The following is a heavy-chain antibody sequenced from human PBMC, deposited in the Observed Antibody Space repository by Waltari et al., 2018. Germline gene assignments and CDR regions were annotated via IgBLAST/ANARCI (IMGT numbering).Heavy chain of an antibody. D-gene: IGHD2-2*01. CDR1: VLRFSNDA. CDR3: AKELSAAQKYGLDV. J-gene: IGHJ6*02. Sequence: EVQLLESGGGLVQPGGSLRLSCAASVLRFSNDAMSWVRQVPGRGLEWVSGIIGSGDCTYYADSGKGRFTISRDSSKNTLYLQMNSLRAEDTARYYCAKELSAAQKYGLDVWGQGTTVTVS. CDR2: IIGSGDCT. V-gene: IGHV3-23*01.